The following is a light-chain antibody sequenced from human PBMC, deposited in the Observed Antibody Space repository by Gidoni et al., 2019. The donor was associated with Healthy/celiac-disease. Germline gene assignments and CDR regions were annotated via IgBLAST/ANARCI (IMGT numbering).Light chain of an antibody. CDR1: QSIASY. V-gene: IGKV1-39*01. CDR2: AAS. CDR3: QQSYTTPYT. J-gene: IGKJ2*01. Sequence: DIQMTQSPSSLSASVGDRVTITCRASQSIASYLSWYQQRPGKAPKLLIHAASGLRSGVPARFSGGGSGTDFTLTISSLQPEDFATYYCQQSYTTPYTFGQGTKLEIK.